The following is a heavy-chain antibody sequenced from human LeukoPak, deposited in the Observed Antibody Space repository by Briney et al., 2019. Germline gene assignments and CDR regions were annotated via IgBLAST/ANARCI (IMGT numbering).Heavy chain of an antibody. CDR1: GGSFSGYY. CDR2: INHSGST. CDR3: ARGQHVLWY. V-gene: IGHV4-34*01. D-gene: IGHD3-10*02. Sequence: PSETLSLTCAVYGGSFSGYYWSWIRQPPGKGLEWIGEINHSGSTNYNPSLKSRVTISVDTSKNQFSLKLSSLTAADTAVYYCARGQHVLWYWGQGTLVTVSS. J-gene: IGHJ4*02.